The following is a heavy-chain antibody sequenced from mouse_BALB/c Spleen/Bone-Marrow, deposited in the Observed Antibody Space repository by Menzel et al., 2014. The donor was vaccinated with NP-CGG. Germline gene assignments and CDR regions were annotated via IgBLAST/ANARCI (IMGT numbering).Heavy chain of an antibody. J-gene: IGHJ3*01. CDR3: TTLGRFAY. D-gene: IGHD4-1*01. Sequence: VQLQQSGAELVKPGVSVKLSCKASGYTFTNYYMYWVKRRPGQDLEWIGKINPSNGGTDFNEKFKSKATLTVDKSSSTAYMRLSSLTSEDSAVYYCTTLGRFAYWGQGTLVTVSA. V-gene: IGHV1-53*01. CDR1: GYTFTNYY. CDR2: INPSNGGT.